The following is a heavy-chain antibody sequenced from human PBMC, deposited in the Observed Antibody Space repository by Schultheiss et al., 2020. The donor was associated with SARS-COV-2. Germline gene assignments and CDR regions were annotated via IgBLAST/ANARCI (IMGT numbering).Heavy chain of an antibody. CDR2: IYPGDSDT. V-gene: IGHV5-51*01. J-gene: IGHJ4*02. D-gene: IGHD3-22*01. Sequence: GESLKISCKGSGYSFTSYWIGWVRQMPGKGLEWMGIIYPGDSDTRYSPSFQGQVTISADKSISTAYLQWSSLEASDTAMYYCARPTWAYSTGFYPIHFDSWGQGTLVTVSS. CDR1: GYSFTSYW. CDR3: ARPTWAYSTGFYPIHFDS.